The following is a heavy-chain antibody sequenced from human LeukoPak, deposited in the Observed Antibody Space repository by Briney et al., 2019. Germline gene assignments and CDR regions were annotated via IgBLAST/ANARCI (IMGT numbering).Heavy chain of an antibody. CDR2: IIPIFGTA. CDR1: GGTFSSYA. D-gene: IGHD6-13*01. V-gene: IGHV1-69*13. J-gene: IGHJ4*02. Sequence: SVKVSCKASGGTFSSYAISWVRQAPGQGLEWMEGIIPIFGTANYAQKFQGRVTITADESTSTAYMELSSLRSEDTAVYYCARTTRIAAAGYVYWGQGTLVTVSS. CDR3: ARTTRIAAAGYVY.